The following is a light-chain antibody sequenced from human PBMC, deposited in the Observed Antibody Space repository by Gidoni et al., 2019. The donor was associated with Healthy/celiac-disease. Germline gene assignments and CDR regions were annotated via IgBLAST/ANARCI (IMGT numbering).Light chain of an antibody. Sequence: EIVMTQSPATLSVSPGERATLSCRASQSVRSNLAWYQQKPGQAPRLHIYGASTRATGIPARFSGSGSGTEFTLTISSLQSEDFAVYYCQQYNNWPITFGQGTRLEIK. CDR3: QQYNNWPIT. CDR1: QSVRSN. J-gene: IGKJ5*01. V-gene: IGKV3-15*01. CDR2: GAS.